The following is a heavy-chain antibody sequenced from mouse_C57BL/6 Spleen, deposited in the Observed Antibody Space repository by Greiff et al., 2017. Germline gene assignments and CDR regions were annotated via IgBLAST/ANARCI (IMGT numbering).Heavy chain of an antibody. CDR2: IHPNSGST. Sequence: VQLQQPGAELVKPGASVKLSCKASGYTFTSYWMHWVKQRPGQGLEWIGMIHPNSGSTNYNEKFKSKATLTVEKSSSTAYMQLSSLTSEDSAVYYCARKGDYYYYGSSYPFAYWGQGTLVTVSA. CDR3: ARKGDYYYYGSSYPFAY. J-gene: IGHJ3*01. CDR1: GYTFTSYW. D-gene: IGHD1-1*01. V-gene: IGHV1-64*01.